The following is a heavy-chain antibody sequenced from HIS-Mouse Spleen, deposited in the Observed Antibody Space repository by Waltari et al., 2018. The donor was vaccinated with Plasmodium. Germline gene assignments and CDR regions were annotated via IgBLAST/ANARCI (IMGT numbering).Heavy chain of an antibody. Sequence: EVQLVASGGGLVPPGGSLRLSCAASGFPLSSYWMSWVRQAPGKGLEWVANIKQEGSEKYYVDSVKGRFTISRDNAKNSLYLQMNSLRAEDTAVYYCASSWYWYFDLWGRGTLVTVSS. D-gene: IGHD6-13*01. CDR1: GFPLSSYW. V-gene: IGHV3-7*01. CDR2: IKQEGSEK. CDR3: ASSWYWYFDL. J-gene: IGHJ2*01.